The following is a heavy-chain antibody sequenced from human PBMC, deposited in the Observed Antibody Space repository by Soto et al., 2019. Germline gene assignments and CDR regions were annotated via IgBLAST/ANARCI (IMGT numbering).Heavy chain of an antibody. CDR1: GGSFSGYY. Sequence: PSETLSLTCAVYGGSFSGYYWSWIRQPPGKGLEWIGEINHSGSTNYNPSLKSRVTISVDTPKNQFSLKLSSVTAADTAVYYCAREQLAMTDYWGQGTLVTVSS. CDR2: INHSGST. J-gene: IGHJ4*02. V-gene: IGHV4-34*01. CDR3: AREQLAMTDY. D-gene: IGHD6-6*01.